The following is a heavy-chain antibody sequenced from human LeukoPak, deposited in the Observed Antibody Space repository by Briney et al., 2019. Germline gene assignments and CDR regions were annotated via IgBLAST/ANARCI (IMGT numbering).Heavy chain of an antibody. J-gene: IGHJ4*02. V-gene: IGHV3-23*01. CDR1: GFTFSSYS. Sequence: GGSLRLSCAASGFTFSSYSMSWVRQAPGKGLEWVSGTSDRGDYTYYADSVKGRFTISRDTSKNTLYLQMNSLRAEDTALYFCAKRAQYDGHYPLDYWGQGTLVTVSA. CDR3: AKRAQYDGHYPLDY. D-gene: IGHD4/OR15-4a*01. CDR2: TSDRGDYT.